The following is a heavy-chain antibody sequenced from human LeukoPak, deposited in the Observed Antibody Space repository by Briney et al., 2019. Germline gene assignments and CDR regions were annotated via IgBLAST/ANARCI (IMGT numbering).Heavy chain of an antibody. CDR3: ARPRYSSGWYYFDY. Sequence: SETLSPTCAVYGGSFSGYYWSWIRQPPGKGLEWIGEINHSGSTNYNPSLKSRVTISVDTSKNQFSLKLGSVTAADTAVYYCARPRYSSGWYYFDYWGQGTLVTVSS. V-gene: IGHV4-34*01. D-gene: IGHD6-19*01. CDR2: INHSGST. J-gene: IGHJ4*02. CDR1: GGSFSGYY.